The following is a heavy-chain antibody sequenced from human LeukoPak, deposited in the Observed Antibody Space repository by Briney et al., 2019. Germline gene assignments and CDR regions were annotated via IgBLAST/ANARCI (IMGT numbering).Heavy chain of an antibody. V-gene: IGHV7-4-1*02. CDR2: IDTKTGNP. CDR1: GYTFSSCA. CDR3: AIHPSDSSGYFSY. Sequence: ASVKVSCKASGYTFSSCAINWVRQAPGQGLEYMGWIDTKTGNPTYAQGFTGRFVFSLDTSVSTAYLQISSLKAEDTAVYYCAIHPSDSSGYFSYWGQGALVAVSS. J-gene: IGHJ4*02. D-gene: IGHD3-22*01.